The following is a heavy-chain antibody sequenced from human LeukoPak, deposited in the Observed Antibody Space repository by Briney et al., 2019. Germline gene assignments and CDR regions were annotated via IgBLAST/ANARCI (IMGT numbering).Heavy chain of an antibody. Sequence: GGSLRLSCAASGFTFSSYGMHWVRQAPGKGLEWVAVIWYDGSNKYYADSVKGRFTISRDNSKNTLYLQMNSLRAEDTAVYYCARDFTPIMTTVTTLDHWGQGTLVAVSS. J-gene: IGHJ4*02. D-gene: IGHD4-17*01. CDR1: GFTFSSYG. CDR2: IWYDGSNK. CDR3: ARDFTPIMTTVTTLDH. V-gene: IGHV3-33*01.